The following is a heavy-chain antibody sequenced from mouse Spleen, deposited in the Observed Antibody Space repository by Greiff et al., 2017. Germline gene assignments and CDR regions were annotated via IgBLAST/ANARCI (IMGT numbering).Heavy chain of an antibody. Sequence: QVQLKQPGTELVKPGASVKLSCKASGYTFTSYWMHWVKQRPGQGLEWIGNINPSNGGTNYNEKFKSKATLTVDKSSSTAYMQLSSLTSEDSAVYYCARWGYGSSLYYFDYWGQGTTLTVSS. CDR1: GYTFTSYW. J-gene: IGHJ2*01. D-gene: IGHD1-1*01. CDR3: ARWGYGSSLYYFDY. V-gene: IGHV1-53*01. CDR2: INPSNGGT.